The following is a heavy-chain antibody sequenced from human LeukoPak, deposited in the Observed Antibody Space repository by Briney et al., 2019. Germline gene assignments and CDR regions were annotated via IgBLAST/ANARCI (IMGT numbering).Heavy chain of an antibody. CDR3: AKDMYDILTGSPWFDP. V-gene: IGHV3-9*01. CDR1: GFTFDDYA. Sequence: GGSLRLSCAASGFTFDDYAMHWVRQAPGKGLEWVSGISWNSGSIGYADSVKGRFTISRDNAKNSLYLQMNSLRAEDTALYYCAKDMYDILTGSPWFDPWGQGTLVTVSS. CDR2: ISWNSGSI. J-gene: IGHJ5*02. D-gene: IGHD3-9*01.